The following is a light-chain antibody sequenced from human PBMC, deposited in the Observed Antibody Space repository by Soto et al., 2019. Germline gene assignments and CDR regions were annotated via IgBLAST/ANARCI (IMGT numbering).Light chain of an antibody. J-gene: IGLJ1*01. CDR2: EVS. CDR1: SSDVGSYNL. Sequence: QPALTQPASVSGSPGQSITISCTGTSSDVGSYNLVSWYQQHPGKAPKLMIYEVSKRPSGVSNRFSGSKSGNTASLTISGLQAEDEADYYCCSYAGSSTFYVLGTGTKVTVL. CDR3: CSYAGSSTFYV. V-gene: IGLV2-23*02.